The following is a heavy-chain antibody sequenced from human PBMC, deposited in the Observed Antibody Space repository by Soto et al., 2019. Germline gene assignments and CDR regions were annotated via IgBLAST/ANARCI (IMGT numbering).Heavy chain of an antibody. CDR1: GVSISRGDW. D-gene: IGHD3-22*01. CDR2: IHHSAGT. Sequence: QVLLHESGPGLVKPSGTLSLTCTVSGVSISRGDWWSWVRQAPGKELQWIGEIHHSAGTSSHPSHRRRVALSVDTSKDQFSLNLKSVTAADTGVYYCARLVYDTRLNYLYLDSWGQGLLVTLSS. J-gene: IGHJ4*02. CDR3: ARLVYDTRLNYLYLDS. V-gene: IGHV4-4*02.